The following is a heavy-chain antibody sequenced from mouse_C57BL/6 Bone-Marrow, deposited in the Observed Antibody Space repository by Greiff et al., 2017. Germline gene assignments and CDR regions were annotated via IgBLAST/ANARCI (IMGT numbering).Heavy chain of an antibody. CDR3: ARRYYGSSYWYFDV. Sequence: EVQLVESGGDLVKPGGSLKLSCAASGFTFSSYGMSWVRQTPDKRLEWVATISSGGSYTYYPYSVKGRFTISRDNAKNTLYLQMSRLKSEDTAMYYCARRYYGSSYWYFDVWGTGTTVTVSS. V-gene: IGHV5-6*01. CDR1: GFTFSSYG. D-gene: IGHD1-1*01. J-gene: IGHJ1*03. CDR2: ISSGGSYT.